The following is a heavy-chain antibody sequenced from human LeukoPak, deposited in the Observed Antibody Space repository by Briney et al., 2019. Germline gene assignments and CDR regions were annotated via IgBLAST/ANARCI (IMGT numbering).Heavy chain of an antibody. J-gene: IGHJ6*02. Sequence: PGGSLRLSCAASGFTFSSYGMHWVRQAPGKGLEWVAVIPYDGSNKYYADSVKGRFTISRDNSKNTLYLQMNSLRAEDTAVYYCAKDGGGYYDSSGYSPDPYYYYGMDVWGQGTTVTVSS. CDR2: IPYDGSNK. V-gene: IGHV3-30*18. CDR1: GFTFSSYG. D-gene: IGHD3-22*01. CDR3: AKDGGGYYDSSGYSPDPYYYYGMDV.